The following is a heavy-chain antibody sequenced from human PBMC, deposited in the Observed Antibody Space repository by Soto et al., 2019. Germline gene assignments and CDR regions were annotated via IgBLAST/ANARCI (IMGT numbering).Heavy chain of an antibody. CDR1: GFTFSSYG. V-gene: IGHV3-30*18. Sequence: QVQLVESGGGVVQPGRSLRLSCAASGFTFSSYGMHWVRQAPGKGLEWVAVISYDGSNKYYADSVKGRFTISRDNSKNTLYLQMNSLRAEDTAVYYGAKHGRSGGSCYLDPWGQGTLVTVSS. J-gene: IGHJ5*02. CDR3: AKHGRSGGSCYLDP. CDR2: ISYDGSNK. D-gene: IGHD2-15*01.